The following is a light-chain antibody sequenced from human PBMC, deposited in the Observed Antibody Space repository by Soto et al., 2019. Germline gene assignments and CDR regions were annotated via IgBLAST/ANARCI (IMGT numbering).Light chain of an antibody. Sequence: EIVLTQFPGALSLSPGDRATLSCRASQSVSGNLLAWYQQKPGQAPRLLISVASNRATGIPDRFSGSGSGTDFTLIISRLEPEDFAVYHCQQYGALPWTFGQGTKVEIQ. V-gene: IGKV3-20*01. CDR1: QSVSGNL. CDR2: VAS. J-gene: IGKJ1*01. CDR3: QQYGALPWT.